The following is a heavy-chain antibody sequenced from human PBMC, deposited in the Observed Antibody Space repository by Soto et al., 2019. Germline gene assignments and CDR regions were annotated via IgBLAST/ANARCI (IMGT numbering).Heavy chain of an antibody. V-gene: IGHV3-21*01. J-gene: IGHJ4*02. CDR1: GFTFSIYT. D-gene: IGHD2-15*01. CDR3: ARVRSGGSGYFDY. CDR2: ISDTSSHI. Sequence: EVQLVESGGGLVKPGGSLRLSCAASGFTFSIYTMTWVRQAPGKGLEWVSSISDTSSHIYYSDSVKGRFTVSRDNAKNSLYLQVNRLRAEDTAVYYCARVRSGGSGYFDYWGQGTLVTVSS.